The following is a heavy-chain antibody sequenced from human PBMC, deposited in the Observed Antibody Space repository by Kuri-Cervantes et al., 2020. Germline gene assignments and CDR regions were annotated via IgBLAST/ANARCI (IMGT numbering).Heavy chain of an antibody. CDR2: IIPIFGTA. Sequence: SVKVSCKASGGTFSSYAISWVRQAPGQGLEWMGGIIPIFGTANYAQKFQGRVTITADESTSTAYMELSSLRSGDTAVYYCARSFFGVADVWGQGTTVTVSS. D-gene: IGHD3-10*01. V-gene: IGHV1-69*13. CDR3: ARSFFGVADV. J-gene: IGHJ6*02. CDR1: GGTFSSYA.